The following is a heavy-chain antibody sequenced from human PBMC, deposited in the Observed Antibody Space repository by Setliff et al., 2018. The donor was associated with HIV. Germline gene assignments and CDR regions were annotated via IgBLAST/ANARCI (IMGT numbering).Heavy chain of an antibody. CDR3: ARDRELARHYYYGMDV. CDR2: IIPIFGTP. J-gene: IGHJ6*02. CDR1: GDTFNSHA. V-gene: IGHV1-69*13. D-gene: IGHD6-6*01. Sequence: SVKVSCKASGDTFNSHAISWVRQAPGQGLEWMGGIIPIFGTPNYAQKFKGRLTITADESTSTVYMELSSLRSEDTAVYYCARDRELARHYYYGMDVWGQGTTVTVS.